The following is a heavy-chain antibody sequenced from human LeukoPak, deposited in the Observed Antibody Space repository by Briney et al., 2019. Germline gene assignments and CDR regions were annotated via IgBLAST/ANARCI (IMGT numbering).Heavy chain of an antibody. V-gene: IGHV3-7*03. Sequence: GGSLRLSCAASGFTFDTYCMSWVRQAPGKGQEWVANIKQDGSEKDNVDSVKGRFTISRDNAKNTLYLQINSLRAEDTAVYYFARAMCGFFDYCGQGTLVTVSS. CDR3: ARAMCGFFDY. CDR1: GFTFDTYC. D-gene: IGHD2-21*01. J-gene: IGHJ4*02. CDR2: IKQDGSEK.